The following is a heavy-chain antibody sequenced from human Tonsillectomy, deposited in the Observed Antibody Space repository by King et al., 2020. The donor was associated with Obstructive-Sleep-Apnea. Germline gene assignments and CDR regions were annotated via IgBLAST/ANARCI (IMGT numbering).Heavy chain of an antibody. CDR1: GFSFSDHY. V-gene: IGHV3-72*01. D-gene: IGHD4-17*01. CDR3: ARVGVAYGDCAGL. Sequence: VQLVESGGDSVQPGGSLRLSCAASGFSFSDHYMDWVRQAPGKGLEWVGRIRNKVNSYTTEYAASVKGRFTLSRDDSKNSLYLQMNSLKTEDTAVYYCARVGVAYGDCAGLWGQGTLGTVSS. J-gene: IGHJ4*02. CDR2: IRNKVNSYTT.